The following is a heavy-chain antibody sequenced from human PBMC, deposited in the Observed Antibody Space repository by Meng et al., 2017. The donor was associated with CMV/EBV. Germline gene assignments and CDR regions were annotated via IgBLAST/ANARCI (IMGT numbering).Heavy chain of an antibody. V-gene: IGHV1-69*05. CDR3: VGVGAVDY. D-gene: IGHD1-26*01. CDR2: IIPIFGTE. CDR1: GGNFRSDE. J-gene: IGHJ4*02. Sequence: SVKVSAKAAGGNFRSDEIRGVGQATGEGLEWKGGIIPIFGTENYAQKFQGRVTITTDESTSTAYMELSSLRSEDTAVYYCVGVGAVDYWGQGTLVTVSS.